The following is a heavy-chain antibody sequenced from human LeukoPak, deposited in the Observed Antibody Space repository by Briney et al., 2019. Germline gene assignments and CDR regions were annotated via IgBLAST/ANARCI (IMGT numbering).Heavy chain of an antibody. CDR3: ATAQYYYDSSGYYYFDY. CDR2: FDPEDGET. V-gene: IGHV1-24*01. Sequence: GASVKDSCKVSGYTLTELSMHWVRQAPGKGLEWMGCFDPEDGETIYAQKIQGRVTMTEDTSTDTAYMELSSLRSEDTAVYYCATAQYYYDSSGYYYFDYWGQGTLVTVSS. J-gene: IGHJ4*02. CDR1: GYTLTELS. D-gene: IGHD3-22*01.